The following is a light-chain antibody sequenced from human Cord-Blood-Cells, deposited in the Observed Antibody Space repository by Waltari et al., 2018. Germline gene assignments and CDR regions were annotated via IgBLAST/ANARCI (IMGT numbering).Light chain of an antibody. CDR1: SSDVGSYNL. CDR2: EGS. V-gene: IGLV2-23*01. J-gene: IGLJ1*01. Sequence: QSALTQPASVSGSPGQSLTISCTGTSSDVGSYNLASWYQQHPGKAPKLMIDEGSKRPSGVSNRFSGSKSGNTASLTISGLQAEDEADYYCCSYAGSSTYVFGTGTKVTVL. CDR3: CSYAGSSTYV.